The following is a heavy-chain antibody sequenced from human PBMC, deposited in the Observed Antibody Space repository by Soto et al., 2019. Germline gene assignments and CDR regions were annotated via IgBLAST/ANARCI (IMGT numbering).Heavy chain of an antibody. CDR2: ISGSGGST. J-gene: IGHJ4*02. D-gene: IGHD3-10*01. CDR1: GFTFSSYA. Sequence: EVQLLESGGGLVQPGGSLRLSCAASGFTFSSYAMSWVRQAPGRGLEWVSAISGSGGSTYYADSVKGRFTISRDNSKNTLYLQINSLRAEDTAVYYCAKDLNVIRGARGYWGQGTLVTVSS. V-gene: IGHV3-23*01. CDR3: AKDLNVIRGARGY.